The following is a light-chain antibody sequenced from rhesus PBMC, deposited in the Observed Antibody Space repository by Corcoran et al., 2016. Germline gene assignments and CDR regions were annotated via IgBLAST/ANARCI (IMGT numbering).Light chain of an antibody. V-gene: IGKV1-22*01. CDR3: LQYSSSPYS. J-gene: IGKJ2*01. CDR1: QGISSW. CDR2: KAS. Sequence: DIQMTQSPSSLSASVGDKVTITCRASQGISSWLAWYQQKPGKAPKLLIYKASRLQSGVPSRVSGSGSGTDFTLTISRLQPEDFSTYYCLQYSSSPYSFGQGTKVKIK.